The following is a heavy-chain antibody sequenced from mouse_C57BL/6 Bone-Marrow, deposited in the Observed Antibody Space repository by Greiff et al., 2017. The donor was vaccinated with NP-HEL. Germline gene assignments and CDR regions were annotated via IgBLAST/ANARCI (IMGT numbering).Heavy chain of an antibody. CDR2: ISNGGGST. Sequence: VQLKESGGGLVQPGGSLKLSCAASGFTFSDYYMYWVRQTPEKRLEWVAYISNGGGSTYYPDTVKGRFTISRDNAKNTLYLQMSRLKSEDTAMYYCARQNYGSHWYFDVWGTGTTVTVSS. CDR3: ARQNYGSHWYFDV. CDR1: GFTFSDYY. J-gene: IGHJ1*03. V-gene: IGHV5-12*01. D-gene: IGHD1-1*01.